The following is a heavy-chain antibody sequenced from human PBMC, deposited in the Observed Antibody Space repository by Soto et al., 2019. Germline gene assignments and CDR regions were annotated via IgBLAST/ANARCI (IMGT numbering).Heavy chain of an antibody. D-gene: IGHD2-2*01. J-gene: IGHJ4*02. CDR3: AKAACSSSSCALHS. Sequence: PGGSLGISCAASGFTLCSFAMSWVRQAPGKGLEWVSSVSGSGDITNYGDSVKGRFTISRDNSKNTLSLQMNSLIAEDTAVYYCAKAACSSSSCALHSWGQGTLVTVSS. CDR1: GFTLCSFA. CDR2: VSGSGDIT. V-gene: IGHV3-23*01.